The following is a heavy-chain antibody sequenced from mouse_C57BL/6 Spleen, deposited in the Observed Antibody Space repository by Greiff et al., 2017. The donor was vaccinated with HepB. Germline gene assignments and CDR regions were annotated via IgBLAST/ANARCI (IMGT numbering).Heavy chain of an antibody. CDR3: ARGSVTYFDY. Sequence: VQLQQSGPELVKPGDSVKISCKASGYSFTGYFMNWVMQSHGKSLEWIGRINPYNGDTFYNQKFNGKATLTVDKASSTAHMELRSLTSEDSAVYYCARGSVTYFDYWGQGTTLTVSS. V-gene: IGHV1-20*01. J-gene: IGHJ2*01. CDR2: INPYNGDT. CDR1: GYSFTGYF. D-gene: IGHD2-12*01.